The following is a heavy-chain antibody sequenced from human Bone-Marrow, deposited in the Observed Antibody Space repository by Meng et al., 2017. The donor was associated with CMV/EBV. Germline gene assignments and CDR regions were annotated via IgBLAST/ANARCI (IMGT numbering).Heavy chain of an antibody. D-gene: IGHD2-2*02. J-gene: IGHJ6*01. Sequence: ASVKVSCKASGYTFTSYYMHWVRQAPGQGLEWMGIINPSGGSTSYAQKFQGRVTMTRDTSTSTVYMELSSLRSEDTAVYYCARGPRWYCSSTSCYSVRGGMDVWGQGHTVNGAS. CDR1: GYTFTSYY. CDR3: ARGPRWYCSSTSCYSVRGGMDV. V-gene: IGHV1-46*01. CDR2: INPSGGST.